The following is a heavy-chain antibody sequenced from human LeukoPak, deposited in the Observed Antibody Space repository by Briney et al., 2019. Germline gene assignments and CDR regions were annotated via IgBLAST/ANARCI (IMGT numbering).Heavy chain of an antibody. CDR3: AISVHSGYDLHNYDY. J-gene: IGHJ4*02. Sequence: ASVKVSCKSSGYTFTIYGISWVRQAPGQGLECMGWISAYNGNTNYAQKLQGRVTMTTDTSTSTAYMELRSLRSDDTAVYYCAISVHSGYDLHNYDYWGQGTLVTVSS. V-gene: IGHV1-18*01. CDR1: GYTFTIYG. CDR2: ISAYNGNT. D-gene: IGHD5-12*01.